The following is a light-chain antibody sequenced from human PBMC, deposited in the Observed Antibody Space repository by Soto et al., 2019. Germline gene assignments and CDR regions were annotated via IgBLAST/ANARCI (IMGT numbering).Light chain of an antibody. CDR2: RVS. CDR3: MQGSLWPFT. V-gene: IGKV2-30*01. J-gene: IGKJ2*01. CDR1: QSLLYGDGNTY. Sequence: DAVMTQSPLSLPVTLGQSASISCRSSQSLLYGDGNTYLSWFHQRPGQSPRRLIYRVSDRDSAAPDRFSGSGSGTEFTLKISRVEAEDVGIFYCMQGSLWPFTFGQGTKLEIK.